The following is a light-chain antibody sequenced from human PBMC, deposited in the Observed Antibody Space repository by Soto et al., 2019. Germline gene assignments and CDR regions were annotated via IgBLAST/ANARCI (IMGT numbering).Light chain of an antibody. CDR2: DAS. CDR3: QQFSSYPLT. J-gene: IGKJ4*01. CDR1: QTVRNNY. V-gene: IGKV3-20*01. Sequence: EFVLTQSPGTLSLSPGERATLSCRASQTVRNNYLAWYQQKPGQAPKLLIYDASSRATGIPDRFSGGGSGTEFILTSSRLEPEDFAVYYCQQFSSYPLTFGGGTKVEIK.